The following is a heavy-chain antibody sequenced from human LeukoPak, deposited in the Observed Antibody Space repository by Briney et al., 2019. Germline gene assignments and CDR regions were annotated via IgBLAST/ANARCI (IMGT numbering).Heavy chain of an antibody. CDR2: IYYSGST. J-gene: IGHJ5*02. CDR1: GGSISSGGYY. CDR3: ASTGLRNWFDP. D-gene: IGHD1-14*01. V-gene: IGHV4-31*03. Sequence: SQTLSLTCTVSGGSISSGGYYWSWIRQHPGKGLEWIGYIYYSGSTHYNPSLKSRVTISVDASKNQFSLKLSSVTAADTAVYYCASTGLRNWFDPWGQGTLVSVSS.